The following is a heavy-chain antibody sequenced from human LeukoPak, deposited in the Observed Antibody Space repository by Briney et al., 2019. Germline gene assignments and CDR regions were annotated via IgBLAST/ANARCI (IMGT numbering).Heavy chain of an antibody. CDR1: GGSISSGGYY. CDR3: ARGETPGIAAVGPVRLWELPVFDY. V-gene: IGHV4-31*03. J-gene: IGHJ4*02. D-gene: IGHD6-13*01. CDR2: IYYSGST. Sequence: PSETLSLTCTVSGGSISSGGYYWSWIRQHPGKGLEWIGYIYYSGSTYYNPSLKSRVTISVDTSKNQFSLKLSSVTAADTAVYYCARGETPGIAAVGPVRLWELPVFDYWGQGTLVTVSS.